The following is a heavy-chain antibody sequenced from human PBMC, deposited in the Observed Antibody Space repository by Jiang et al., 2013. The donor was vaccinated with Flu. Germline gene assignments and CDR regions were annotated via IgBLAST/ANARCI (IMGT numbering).Heavy chain of an antibody. J-gene: IGHJ4*02. V-gene: IGHV4-39*01. CDR2: IYYTGST. Sequence: GLVKPSETLSLNCTVSGGSLSSNNYYWGWIRQSPGKGLEWIGSIYYTGSTYYNPSLKSRVTLSVDTSKNQFSLTLSSMTAADTAVYYCTRLRYYYESSGYLSDYWGQGTQVTVSS. CDR1: GGSLSSNNYY. CDR3: TRLRYYYESSGYLSDY. D-gene: IGHD3-22*01.